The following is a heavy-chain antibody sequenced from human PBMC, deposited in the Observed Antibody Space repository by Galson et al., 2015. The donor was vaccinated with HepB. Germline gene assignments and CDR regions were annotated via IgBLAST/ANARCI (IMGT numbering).Heavy chain of an antibody. CDR3: ARDMWQLPRGFDY. D-gene: IGHD2-15*01. V-gene: IGHV3-21*01. Sequence: SLRLSCAASGFTFSSYSMNWVRQAPGKGLEWVSSISSSSSYIYYADSVKGRFTISRDNAKNSLYLQMNSLRAEDTAVYYCARDMWQLPRGFDYWGQGTLVTVSS. CDR2: ISSSSSYI. CDR1: GFTFSSYS. J-gene: IGHJ4*02.